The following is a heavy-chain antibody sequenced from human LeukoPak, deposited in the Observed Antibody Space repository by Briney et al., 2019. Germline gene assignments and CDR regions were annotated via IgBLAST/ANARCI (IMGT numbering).Heavy chain of an antibody. D-gene: IGHD2-2*01. V-gene: IGHV3-64D*06. J-gene: IGHJ6*04. CDR1: GFTFSSYA. CDR3: VKGPAAMPPYYYGMDV. Sequence: PGGSLRLSCSASGFTFSSYAMHWVRQALGKGLEYVSAISSNGGSTYYADSVKGRFTISRDNSKNTLYLQMSSLRAEDTAVYYCVKGPAAMPPYYYGMDVWGKGTTVTVSS. CDR2: ISSNGGST.